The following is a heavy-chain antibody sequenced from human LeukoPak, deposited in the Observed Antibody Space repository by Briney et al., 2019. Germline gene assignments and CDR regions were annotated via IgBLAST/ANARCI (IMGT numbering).Heavy chain of an antibody. CDR1: GFTFDDYA. V-gene: IGHV3-9*01. CDR3: ARDSIAARTTRNWFDP. CDR2: ISWNSGSI. Sequence: GGSLRLSCAASGFTFDDYAMHWVRQAPGKGLEWVSGISWNSGSIGYADSVKGRFTISRDNAKNSLYLQMNSLRAEDTAVYYCARDSIAARTTRNWFDPWGQGTLVTVSS. D-gene: IGHD6-6*01. J-gene: IGHJ5*02.